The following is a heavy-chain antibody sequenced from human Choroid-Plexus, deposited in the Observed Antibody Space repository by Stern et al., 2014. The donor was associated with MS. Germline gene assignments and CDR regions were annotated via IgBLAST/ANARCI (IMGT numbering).Heavy chain of an antibody. J-gene: IGHJ4*02. D-gene: IGHD2/OR15-2a*01. CDR2: IAYDGSQ. V-gene: IGHV3-30*18. CDR3: AKDRQYLTFFFDF. Sequence: VQLVESGGGAVQPGSRLRLSCAASAFSFSSFGMHWVRQAPGKGLEWVALIAYDGSQDYAEAVKSRFAISRDNSKNTLYLQMNSLRAEVTAVYYCAKDRQYLTFFFDFWGQGSLVTVSS. CDR1: AFSFSSFG.